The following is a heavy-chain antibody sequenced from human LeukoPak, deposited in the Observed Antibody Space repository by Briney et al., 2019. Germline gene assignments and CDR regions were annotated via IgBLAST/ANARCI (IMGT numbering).Heavy chain of an antibody. CDR2: MNPNSGNT. V-gene: IGHV1-8*01. D-gene: IGHD6-13*01. Sequence: ASVKVSCKASGYTFTSYDINWVRQATGQGLEWMGWMNPNSGNTGYAQKFQGRVTMTRNTSISTAYMELSTLRSDDTAVYYCARFHSVAAAVPYNWFDPWGQGTLVTVSS. J-gene: IGHJ5*02. CDR3: ARFHSVAAAVPYNWFDP. CDR1: GYTFTSYD.